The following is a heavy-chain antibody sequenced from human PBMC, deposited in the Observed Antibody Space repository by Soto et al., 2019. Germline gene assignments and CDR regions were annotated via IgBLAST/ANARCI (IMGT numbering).Heavy chain of an antibody. CDR3: AKAGGRGSSGWYSDFDY. J-gene: IGHJ4*02. CDR2: ISYDGSNK. V-gene: IGHV3-30*18. Sequence: GGSLRLSCAASGFTFSSYGMHWVRQAPGKGLEWVAVISYDGSNKYYADSVKGRFTISRDNSKNTLYLQMNSLRAEDTAVYYCAKAGGRGSSGWYSDFDYWGQGTLVTVSS. D-gene: IGHD6-19*01. CDR1: GFTFSSYG.